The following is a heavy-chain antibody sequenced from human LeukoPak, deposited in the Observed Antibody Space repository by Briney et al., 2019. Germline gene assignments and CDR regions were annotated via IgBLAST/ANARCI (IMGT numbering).Heavy chain of an antibody. CDR1: GGSIGSYY. CDR2: MYH. CDR3: ARGSGGRAGYFDY. J-gene: IGHJ4*02. D-gene: IGHD2-15*01. Sequence: SETLSLTCTVSGGSIGSYYWTWIRQPPGKGLEWIGSMYHNAHPSLKSRVTISADTSKNQLSLKLRSFTAADTAMYYCARGSGGRAGYFDYWGQGTLVIVSA. V-gene: IGHV4-59*01.